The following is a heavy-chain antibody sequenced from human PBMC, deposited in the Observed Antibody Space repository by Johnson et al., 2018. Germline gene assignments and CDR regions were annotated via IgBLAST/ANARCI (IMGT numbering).Heavy chain of an antibody. Sequence: VQLVQSGGGLVQXGGSLRVSCAASGFTISSYAMSWVRQAPRKGLEWVSLISAIGGSTYYAESVKGRFTISRDNSKNTLYLQMNSLRAEDTAVYFCAKVASDSYYYNYMDVWGKGTTVTVSS. D-gene: IGHD2-21*01. CDR2: ISAIGGST. CDR1: GFTISSYA. V-gene: IGHV3-23*04. J-gene: IGHJ6*03. CDR3: AKVASDSYYYNYMDV.